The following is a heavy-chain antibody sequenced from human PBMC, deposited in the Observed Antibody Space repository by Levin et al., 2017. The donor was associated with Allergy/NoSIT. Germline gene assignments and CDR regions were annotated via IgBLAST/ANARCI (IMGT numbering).Heavy chain of an antibody. CDR2: IDWDDDK. V-gene: IGHV2-70*01. CDR3: ARMTLLMVTPVVGYYYGMDV. CDR1: GFSLSTSGMC. Sequence: SGPTLVKPPQTLTLTCTFSGFSLSTSGMCVSWIRQPPGKALEWLALIDWDDDKYYSTSLKTRLTISKDTSKNQVVLTMTNMDPVDTATYYCARMTLLMVTPVVGYYYGMDVWGQGTTVTVSS. D-gene: IGHD4-23*01. J-gene: IGHJ6*02.